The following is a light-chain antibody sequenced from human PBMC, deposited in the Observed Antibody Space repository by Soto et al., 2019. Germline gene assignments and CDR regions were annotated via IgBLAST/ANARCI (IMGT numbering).Light chain of an antibody. CDR3: ETWDSSTRV. J-gene: IGLJ3*02. V-gene: IGLV4-60*02. CDR2: LEGSGSY. Sequence: QLVLTQSSSASASLGSSVKLTCTLSSGHSSYIIAWHQQQPGKAPRYLMKLEGSGSYNKGSGVPDRFSGSSSGADRYLTISNLQFDDEADYYCETWDSSTRVFGGGTQLTVL. CDR1: SGHSSYI.